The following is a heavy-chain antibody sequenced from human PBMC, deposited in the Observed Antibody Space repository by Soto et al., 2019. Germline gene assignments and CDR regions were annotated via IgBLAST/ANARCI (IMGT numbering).Heavy chain of an antibody. Sequence: LETLSLTCTVSGGSISSSRCHWGWIRQPPGKGLEWIGEIKYSGSTYYNPSLKSRVTISVDTSKNQFSLKLSSVTAADTAVYYCARHNYDSSGYYHYYYGMDVWGQGTTVTVSS. J-gene: IGHJ6*02. CDR1: GGSISSSRCH. V-gene: IGHV4-39*01. CDR3: ARHNYDSSGYYHYYYGMDV. D-gene: IGHD3-22*01. CDR2: IKYSGST.